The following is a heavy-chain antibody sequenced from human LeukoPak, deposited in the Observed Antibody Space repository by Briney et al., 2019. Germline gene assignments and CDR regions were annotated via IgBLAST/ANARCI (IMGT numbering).Heavy chain of an antibody. D-gene: IGHD2-2*03. CDR3: PKDGYCSSTSCYPNHFDS. J-gene: IGHJ4*02. V-gene: IGHV3-30*18. CDR2: IANDGSNK. CDR1: GVTLIPDA. Sequence: GGSLRLSCAGSGVTLIPDAMHWVRQAPGKGLDWVARIANDGSNKYDADSVKGRFTISRDNSKTTLDLQMNRLRAEDTAVYYPPKDGYCSSTSCYPNHFDSWGPGTLVIVSS.